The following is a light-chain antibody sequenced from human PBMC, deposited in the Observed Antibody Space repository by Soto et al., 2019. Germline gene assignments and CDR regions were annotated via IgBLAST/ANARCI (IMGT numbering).Light chain of an antibody. CDR1: QSVLYSSNNKNY. CDR2: WAS. Sequence: DIVMTQSPDSLAVSLGERATINCKSSQSVLYSSNNKNYLAWYQQNPGQPPKLLISWASTRESGVPDRFSGSGSWTDFTLTISSLQAEDVAVYYCQQYYSTPKTFGQGTKLEIK. V-gene: IGKV4-1*01. J-gene: IGKJ2*01. CDR3: QQYYSTPKT.